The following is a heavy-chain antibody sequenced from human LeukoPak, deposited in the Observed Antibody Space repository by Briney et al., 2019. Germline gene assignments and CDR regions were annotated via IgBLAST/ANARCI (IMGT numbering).Heavy chain of an antibody. CDR1: GFTFGDYA. Sequence: GGSLRLSCTASGFTFGDYAMSWVRQAPGKGLEWVGFIRSKAYGGTTEYAASVKGRFTISRDDSKSIAYLQMNSLKTEDTAVYYCTRDYSLWLDHGDRTSDAFDIWGQGTMVTVSS. CDR2: IRSKAYGGTT. CDR3: TRDYSLWLDHGDRTSDAFDI. V-gene: IGHV3-49*04. D-gene: IGHD4-17*01. J-gene: IGHJ3*02.